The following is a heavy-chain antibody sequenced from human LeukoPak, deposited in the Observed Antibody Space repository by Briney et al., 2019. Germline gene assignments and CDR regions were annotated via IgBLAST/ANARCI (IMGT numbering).Heavy chain of an antibody. J-gene: IGHJ4*02. CDR1: GGSFSGYY. CDR2: INHSGST. D-gene: IGHD2-2*01. V-gene: IGHV4-34*01. CDR3: ARSRVVPAASGRIAATIVDY. Sequence: SETLSLTCAVYGGSFSGYYWSWIRQPPGKGLEWIGEINHSGSTNYNPSLKSRVTISVDTSKNQFSLKLSSVTAADTAVYYCARSRVVPAASGRIAATIVDYWGQGTLVTVSS.